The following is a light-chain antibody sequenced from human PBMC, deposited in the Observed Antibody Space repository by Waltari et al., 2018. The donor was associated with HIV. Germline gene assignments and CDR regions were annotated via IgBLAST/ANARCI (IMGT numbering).Light chain of an antibody. V-gene: IGKV1-5*03. CDR3: QQYDSYWT. Sequence: DIQMTQSPSTLSASVGDRVTITCRASQSIRDSLAWYQQKPGKPPKPLIFKASTLEFGVPSRFSGRGSGTEFTLTISSLQPDDFATYYCQQYDSYWTFGQGTKVEIK. CDR1: QSIRDS. J-gene: IGKJ1*01. CDR2: KAS.